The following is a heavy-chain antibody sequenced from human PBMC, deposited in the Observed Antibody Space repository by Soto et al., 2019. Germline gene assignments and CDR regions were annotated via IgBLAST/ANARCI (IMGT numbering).Heavy chain of an antibody. D-gene: IGHD4-4*01. CDR3: ARSRADDYSKQGYYYYMDV. Sequence: PGGSLRLSCAAAGFIFSDDWMTWVRQPPGKGLEWVANIKQDGSEKYYADSVKGRFTISRDNAKSSLYLQMNSLRAEDTAVYYCARSRADDYSKQGYYYYMDVWGKGTTVTVSS. J-gene: IGHJ6*03. V-gene: IGHV3-7*01. CDR1: GFIFSDDW. CDR2: IKQDGSEK.